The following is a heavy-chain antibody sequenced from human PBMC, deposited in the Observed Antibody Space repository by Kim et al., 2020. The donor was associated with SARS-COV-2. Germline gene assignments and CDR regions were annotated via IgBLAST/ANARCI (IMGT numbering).Heavy chain of an antibody. D-gene: IGHD4-4*01. CDR3: ARDRGYSNYFESMDV. CDR1: GFTFSSYW. CDR2: IKQDGSEK. J-gene: IGHJ6*02. Sequence: GGSLRLSCAASGFTFSSYWMSWVRQAPGKGLEWVANIKQDGSEKYYVDSVKGRFTISRDNAKNSLYLQMNSLRAEDTAVYYCARDRGYSNYFESMDVWGQGTTVTVSS. V-gene: IGHV3-7*03.